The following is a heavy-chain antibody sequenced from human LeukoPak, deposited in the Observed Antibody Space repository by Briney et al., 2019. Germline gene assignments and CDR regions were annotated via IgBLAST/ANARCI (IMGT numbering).Heavy chain of an antibody. D-gene: IGHD5-18*01. V-gene: IGHV3-23*01. CDR2: ISGSGGST. CDR3: AKDLVDTAMVMSWRPTADDSADHGY. CDR1: GFTFSSYA. J-gene: IGHJ4*02. Sequence: PGGTLRLSCAASGFTFSSYAMSWVRQAPGKGLEWVSAISGSGGSTYYADSVKGRFTISRDNSKNTLYLQMNSLRAEDTAVYYCAKDLVDTAMVMSWRPTADDSADHGYWGQGTLVTVSS.